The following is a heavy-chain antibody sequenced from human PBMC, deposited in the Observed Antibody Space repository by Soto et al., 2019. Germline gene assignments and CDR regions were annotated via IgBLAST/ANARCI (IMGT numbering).Heavy chain of an antibody. V-gene: IGHV3-33*01. CDR3: ARDRNSGSYFDYYYGMDV. CDR1: GFTFSSYG. Sequence: QVQLVESGGGVVQPGRSLRLSCAASGFTFSSYGMHWVRQAPGKGLEWVAVIWYDGSNKYYADSVKGRFTISRDNSKNTLYLQMNSLRAEDTAVYYCARDRNSGSYFDYYYGMDVWGQGTTVTVSS. D-gene: IGHD1-26*01. J-gene: IGHJ6*02. CDR2: IWYDGSNK.